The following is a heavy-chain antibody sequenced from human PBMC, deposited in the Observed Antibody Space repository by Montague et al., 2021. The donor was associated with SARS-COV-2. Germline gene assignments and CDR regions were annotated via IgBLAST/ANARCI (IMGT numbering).Heavy chain of an antibody. V-gene: IGHV3-21*01. CDR1: GFYFSYA. CDR3: ARNWNYGWAFDI. D-gene: IGHD1-7*01. J-gene: IGHJ3*02. Sequence: SLSLSCSASGFYFSYAMHWVRQAPGKGLEWVSSMSSSSKDIYYADSVKDRFTISRDNAKNSLYLQMNSLRAEDTAIYYCARNWNYGWAFDIWGQGTMVAVSS. CDR2: MSSSSKDI.